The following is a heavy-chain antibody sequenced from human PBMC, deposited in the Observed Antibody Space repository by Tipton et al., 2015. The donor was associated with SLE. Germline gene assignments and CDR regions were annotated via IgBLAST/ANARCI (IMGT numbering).Heavy chain of an antibody. Sequence: GLVKPSETLSLTCTVSGGSISSYYWSWIRQPPGKGLEWIGYIYYSGSTNYNPSLKSRVTISVDTSKNQFSLKLSSVTAADTAVYYCARDDSANFDYWGQGTLVTVSS. J-gene: IGHJ4*02. CDR1: GGSISSYY. CDR3: ARDDSANFDY. V-gene: IGHV4-59*01. D-gene: IGHD3-22*01. CDR2: IYYSGST.